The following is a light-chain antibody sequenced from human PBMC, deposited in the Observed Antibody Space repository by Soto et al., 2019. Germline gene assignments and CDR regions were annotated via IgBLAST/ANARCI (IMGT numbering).Light chain of an antibody. J-gene: IGKJ1*01. CDR3: QQYGSSIQT. V-gene: IGKV3-20*01. CDR2: GAS. CDR1: QSVSSN. Sequence: EIVMTQSPTILSVSPGERATLSCRASQSVSSNLAWYQQRPGQPPNLLIFGASHRAPDIPDRFSGSGSGTDFTLTISRLEPEDFAVYYCQQYGSSIQTFGQGTKVDIK.